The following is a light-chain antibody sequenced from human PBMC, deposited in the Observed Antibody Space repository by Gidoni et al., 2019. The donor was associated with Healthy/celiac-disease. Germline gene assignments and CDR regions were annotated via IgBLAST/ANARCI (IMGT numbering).Light chain of an antibody. CDR2: GAS. CDR1: QSVSSN. CDR3: QQYNKGPSMYS. Sequence: EIVVAQCAGNLSVSPGERATLSCRASQSVSSNLAWYQQKPGQAPRLLIYGASTRATGIPARFSGSGSGIEFTLTISSLQSEEFAVDYCQQYNKGPSMYSFGQGTKVEIK. V-gene: IGKV3-15*01. J-gene: IGKJ2*03.